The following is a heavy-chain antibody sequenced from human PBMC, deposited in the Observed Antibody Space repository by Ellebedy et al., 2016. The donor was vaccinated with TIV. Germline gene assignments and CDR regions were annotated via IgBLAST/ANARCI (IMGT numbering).Heavy chain of an antibody. CDR3: ARGQSIASPVAMNY. V-gene: IGHV7-4-1*02. CDR2: INTNTWNP. CDR1: GYTFTHYA. Sequence: ASVKVSCKASGYTFTHYAMNWVRQAPGQGLEWMGWINTNTWNPTYAQGFTGRFVFSLDTSVSTVYVQISSLKTEDTAVYYCARGQSIASPVAMNYWGQGTLVTVSS. J-gene: IGHJ4*02. D-gene: IGHD6-6*01.